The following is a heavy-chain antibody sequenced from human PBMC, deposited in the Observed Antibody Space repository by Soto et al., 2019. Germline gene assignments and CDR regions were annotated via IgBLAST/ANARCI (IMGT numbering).Heavy chain of an antibody. J-gene: IGHJ6*02. CDR2: IIPIFGTA. CDR3: ARGVIVVVPAATPYYYYYGMDV. D-gene: IGHD2-2*01. Sequence: SVKVSCKASGGTCSSYAISWVRQAPGQGLEWMGGIIPIFGTANYAQKFQGRVTITADESTSTAYMELSSLRSEDTAVYYCARGVIVVVPAATPYYYYYGMDVWGQGTTVTVSS. V-gene: IGHV1-69*13. CDR1: GGTCSSYA.